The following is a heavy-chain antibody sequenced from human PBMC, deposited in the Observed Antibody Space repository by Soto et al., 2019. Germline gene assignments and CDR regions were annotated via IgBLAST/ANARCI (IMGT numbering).Heavy chain of an antibody. D-gene: IGHD4-17*01. CDR1: GFTFGRHW. CDR3: VRYTYGDNGQVLDY. Sequence: EVQVMESGGGLVQPGGSLRLSCAGSGFTFGRHWMTWVRQAPGKGLEWVANIKEDGSEIYYVDSVKGRFTISRDNAKNSVYLQMNSLRAEDTALYYCVRYTYGDNGQVLDYWGQGTLITVSS. J-gene: IGHJ4*02. CDR2: IKEDGSEI. V-gene: IGHV3-7*01.